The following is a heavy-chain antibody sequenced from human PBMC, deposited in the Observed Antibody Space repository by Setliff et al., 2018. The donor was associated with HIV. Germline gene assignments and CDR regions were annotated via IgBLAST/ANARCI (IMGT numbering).Heavy chain of an antibody. CDR2: IYYSGST. D-gene: IGHD3-16*01. CDR3: AKGSDGLLES. CDR1: RDSINSHY. V-gene: IGHV4-59*11. J-gene: IGHJ4*02. Sequence: SETLSLTCTVSRDSINSHYWSWIRQSPGKGLEWIGYIYYSGSTNYNPSLKSRLTISLDTSKKQFSLSLRSVTAADTAIYYCAKGSDGLLESWGPGTLVTVSS.